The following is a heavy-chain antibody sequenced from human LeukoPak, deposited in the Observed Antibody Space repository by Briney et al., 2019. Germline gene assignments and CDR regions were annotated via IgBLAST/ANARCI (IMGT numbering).Heavy chain of an antibody. J-gene: IGHJ4*02. Sequence: GSLRLSCAASGFTFSSYSMNWVRQAPGRGLEWVSSISSSSSYIYYADSVKGRFTISRDNAKKSLYLQMNSLRAEDTAVYYCAREMYYYDSSGYGFDYWGQGTLVTVSS. CDR1: GFTFSSYS. D-gene: IGHD3-22*01. CDR3: AREMYYYDSSGYGFDY. V-gene: IGHV3-21*01. CDR2: ISSSSSYI.